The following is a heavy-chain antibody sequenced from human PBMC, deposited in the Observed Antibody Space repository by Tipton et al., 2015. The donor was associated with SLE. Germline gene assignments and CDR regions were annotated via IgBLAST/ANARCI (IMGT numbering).Heavy chain of an antibody. V-gene: IGHV4-4*02. CDR3: ARQIEGRRYYYYPIEV. Sequence: TLSLTCVVSGVSISSENWWSWVRQSPGEGLGWIGEIFHSGSTYYNPSLKSRVTISIDGSRNQFSLQVKSVTAADTAVYYCARQIEGRRYYYYPIEVWGQGTTVTVSS. CDR1: GVSISSENW. J-gene: IGHJ6*02. CDR2: IFHSGST.